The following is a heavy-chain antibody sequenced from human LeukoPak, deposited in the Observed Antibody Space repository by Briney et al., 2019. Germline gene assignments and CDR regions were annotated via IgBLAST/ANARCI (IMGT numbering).Heavy chain of an antibody. V-gene: IGHV3-30*03. CDR3: ARGAYSSGWAYFDH. J-gene: IGHJ4*02. D-gene: IGHD6-19*01. CDR1: GFTFSSFA. Sequence: GGSLRLSCAASGFTFSSFAMHWLRQAPGKGPEWAAVISYDGSAKYYADSVRGRFTISRDDSKNTLYLHMDSLRAEDTAVYYCARGAYSSGWAYFDHWGQGTLVTVSS. CDR2: ISYDGSAK.